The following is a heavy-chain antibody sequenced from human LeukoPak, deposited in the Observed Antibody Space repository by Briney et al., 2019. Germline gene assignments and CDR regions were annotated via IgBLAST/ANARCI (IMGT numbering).Heavy chain of an antibody. J-gene: IGHJ5*02. D-gene: IGHD3-3*01. CDR1: GFTFSGSA. V-gene: IGHV3-73*01. CDR2: IKSKTNNYAT. CDR3: TYDFWSAYEVDP. Sequence: GGSLRLSCTASGFTFSGSALHWVRQASGKGLGWVGRIKSKTNNYATAYTESVEGRFTISRDDSKNTAYLQMNSLKTEDTAVYYCTYDFWSAYEVDPWGQGTLVTVSS.